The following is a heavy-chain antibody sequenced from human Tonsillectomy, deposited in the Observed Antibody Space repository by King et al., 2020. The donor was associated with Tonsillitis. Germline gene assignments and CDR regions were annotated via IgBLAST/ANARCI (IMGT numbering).Heavy chain of an antibody. J-gene: IGHJ1*01. D-gene: IGHD3-22*01. CDR2: IYYSGST. CDR1: GGSISSGDYY. V-gene: IGHV4-30-4*01. CDR3: ARTYDRSGYHYVRDFQH. Sequence: VQLQESGPGLVKPSQTLSLTCTVSGGSISSGDYYWSWIRQPPGKGLEWIGYIYYSGSTYYNPSLKSRVTISVDTSKNQFSLKLSSVTAADTAVYYCARTYDRSGYHYVRDFQHWGQGTLVTVSS.